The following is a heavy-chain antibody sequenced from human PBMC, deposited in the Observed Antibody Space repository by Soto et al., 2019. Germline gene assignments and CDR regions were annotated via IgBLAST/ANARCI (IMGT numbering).Heavy chain of an antibody. J-gene: IGHJ6*02. V-gene: IGHV3-30-3*01. CDR3: ARLKTDYSNPRGPFFFYGMDD. D-gene: IGHD4-4*01. CDR2: ISYDGGHK. CDR1: EFTFSSYA. Sequence: QVQLVESGGGVVHPERSLRLSCSASEFTFSSYAMHWVRQAPGKGLEWVAGISYDGGHKFYGDSVRGRFTISRDSSKTTVFLQMNSLRPKDTAAYSCARLKTDYSNPRGPFFFYGMDDCGQGTTVTVSS.